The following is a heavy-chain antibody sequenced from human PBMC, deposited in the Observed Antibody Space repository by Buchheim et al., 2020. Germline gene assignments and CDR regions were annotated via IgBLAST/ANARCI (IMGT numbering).Heavy chain of an antibody. Sequence: QVQLQESGPGLVKPSQTLSLTCTVSGGSISSGSYYWSWIRQPARKGLEWIGRIYTSGSTNYNPSLKSRVTISVDTSKNQFSLKLSSVTAADTAVYYCARGIRATVTTDWFDPWGQGTL. CDR2: IYTSGST. CDR3: ARGIRATVTTDWFDP. V-gene: IGHV4-61*02. CDR1: GGSISSGSYY. J-gene: IGHJ5*02. D-gene: IGHD4-17*01.